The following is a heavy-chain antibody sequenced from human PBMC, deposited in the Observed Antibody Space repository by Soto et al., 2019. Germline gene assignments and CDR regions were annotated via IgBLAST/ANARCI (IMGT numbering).Heavy chain of an antibody. D-gene: IGHD3-10*01. J-gene: IGHJ6*02. CDR3: ATDCFTMVRGVYYYYGMDV. CDR2: FDPEDGET. CDR1: GYTLTELS. Sequence: ASVNVSCKVAGYTLTELSRHWVRQAPGKGLEWMGGFDPEDGETIYAQKFQGRVTMTEDASTDTAYMELSSLRSEDTAVYYCATDCFTMVRGVYYYYGMDVWGQGITVTVSS. V-gene: IGHV1-24*01.